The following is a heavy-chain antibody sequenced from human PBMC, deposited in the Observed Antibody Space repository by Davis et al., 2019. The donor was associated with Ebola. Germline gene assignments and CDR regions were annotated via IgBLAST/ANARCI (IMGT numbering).Heavy chain of an antibody. CDR1: GFSFSAAA. Sequence: GESLKISCAASGFSFSAAAIHWVRQAPGKGLEWVDRIRAKTKNYATAHSESVKGRFTFSRDDSKNTAYLQMHSLKTEDAAVYYCTTLIDFWGQGTLVTVSS. V-gene: IGHV3-73*01. CDR2: IRAKTKNYAT. J-gene: IGHJ4*02. D-gene: IGHD3-22*01. CDR3: TTLIDF.